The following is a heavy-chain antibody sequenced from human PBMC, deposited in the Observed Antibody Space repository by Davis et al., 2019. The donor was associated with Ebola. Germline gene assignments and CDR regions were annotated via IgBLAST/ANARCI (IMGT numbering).Heavy chain of an antibody. J-gene: IGHJ4*02. CDR2: TNPNGGDT. CDR3: ARVGCSDGDCDFDF. CDR1: GYTFTGHY. V-gene: IGHV1-2*04. Sequence: ASVKVSCKASGYTFTGHYIHWVRQASGQGLEWMGWTNPNGGDTNFAQKLPGWVTMTRDTSISTAYMELSRLTSDDTAVYYCARVGCSDGDCDFDFWGQGTLVTVSS. D-gene: IGHD2-21*02.